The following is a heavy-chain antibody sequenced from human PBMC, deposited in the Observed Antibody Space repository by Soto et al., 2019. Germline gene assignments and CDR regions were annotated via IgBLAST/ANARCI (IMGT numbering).Heavy chain of an antibody. Sequence: QVQLVQSGAEVKKPGSSVRVSCKVSGGSFRNYGITWVRQSPGQGLEWMGGIMTVFGTAVYAQKFQGRVTICADELTTTASLELRRLSSADTAVYFCARARDYDLLTAREYALDVWGQGTTVTVTA. CDR3: ARARDYDLLTAREYALDV. D-gene: IGHD3-9*01. V-gene: IGHV1-69*01. CDR2: IMTVFGTA. CDR1: GGSFRNYG. J-gene: IGHJ6*01.